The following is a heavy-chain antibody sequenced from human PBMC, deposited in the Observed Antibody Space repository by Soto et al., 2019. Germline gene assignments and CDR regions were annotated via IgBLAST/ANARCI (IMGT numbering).Heavy chain of an antibody. V-gene: IGHV4-4*02. CDR1: SDFISSNNW. D-gene: IGHD3-10*01. CDR2: IYHNGNT. Sequence: SETLSLTCAVSSDFISSNNWWSWVRQSPGKGLDWIGEIYHNGNTNYKSSLKSRVTKSVDTSKNQSSLKLSSVTAADTAVYYCASQRRGGPFDYWGQGSLVTVSS. CDR3: ASQRRGGPFDY. J-gene: IGHJ4*02.